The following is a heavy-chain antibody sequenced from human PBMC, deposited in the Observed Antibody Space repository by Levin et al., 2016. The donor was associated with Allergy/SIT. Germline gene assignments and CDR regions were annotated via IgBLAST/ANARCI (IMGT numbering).Heavy chain of an antibody. CDR3: ARERVPRPAYSYGHFDY. D-gene: IGHD5-18*01. CDR2: ISSSSSYT. J-gene: IGHJ4*02. Sequence: GGSLRLSCAASGFTFSDYYMSWIRQAPGKGLEWVSYISSSSSYTNYADSVKGRFTISRDNAKDSLYLQMNSLRAEDTAVYYCARERVPRPAYSYGHFDYWGQGTLVTVSS. V-gene: IGHV3-11*06. CDR1: GFTFSDYY.